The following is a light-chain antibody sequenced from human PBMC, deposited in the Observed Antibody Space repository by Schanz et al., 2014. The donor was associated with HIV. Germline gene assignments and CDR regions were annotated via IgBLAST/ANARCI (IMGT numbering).Light chain of an antibody. CDR3: QHYYSYPYT. Sequence: DIQMTQSPSTVSASVGDRVTITCRASQSINNWLAWFQQKPGKAPKLLIYKTSSLESGVPSRFSGGGSGTEFTLTITSLQPDDFATYYCQHYYSYPYTFGQGTEVEIK. V-gene: IGKV1-5*03. CDR1: QSINNW. CDR2: KTS. J-gene: IGKJ2*01.